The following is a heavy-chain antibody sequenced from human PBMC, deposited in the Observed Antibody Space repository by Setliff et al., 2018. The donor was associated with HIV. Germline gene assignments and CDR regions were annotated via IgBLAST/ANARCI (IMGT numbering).Heavy chain of an antibody. CDR2: INHSGST. Sequence: PSETPSLTCGVYGGSFSGYYWNWIRQPPGKGLEWVGEINHSGSTNYNPSLKSRVTTSVDTSKNQFSLNLTSVTAADTAVYYCARRYINWFETTGHFDYWVPRLSWSPSPQ. D-gene: IGHD1-1*01. V-gene: IGHV4-34*01. CDR1: GGSFSGYY. J-gene: IGHJ4*02. CDR3: ARRYINWFETTGHFDY.